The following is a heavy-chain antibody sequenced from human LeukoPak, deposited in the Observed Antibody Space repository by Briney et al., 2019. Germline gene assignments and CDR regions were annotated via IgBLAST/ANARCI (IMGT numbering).Heavy chain of an antibody. CDR2: IWYDGSNK. CDR1: GFTFSSYG. J-gene: IGHJ6*02. CDR3: ARDCEGYDWALYYYYGMDV. D-gene: IGHD5-12*01. Sequence: GGSLRLSCAASGFTFSSYGMHWVRQAPGKGLEWVAVIWYDGSNKYYADSVKGRFTVSRDNSKNTLYLQMNSLRAEDTAVYYCARDCEGYDWALYYYYGMDVWGQGTTVTVSS. V-gene: IGHV3-33*01.